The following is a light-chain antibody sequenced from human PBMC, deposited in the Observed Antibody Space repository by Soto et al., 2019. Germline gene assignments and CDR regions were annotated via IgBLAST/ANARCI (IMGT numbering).Light chain of an antibody. CDR1: SSNIGAGYD. CDR2: GNT. CDR3: QSYDCSRSGTG. Sequence: QAVVTQPPSVSGAPGQRVTISCTGSSSNIGAGYDVHWYQQLPGTAPKLLISGNTNRPSGLPDRFSGAKSGTSASLAITGLQAEDEADYDSQSYDCSRSGTGFCGGTKVTVL. V-gene: IGLV1-40*01. J-gene: IGLJ2*01.